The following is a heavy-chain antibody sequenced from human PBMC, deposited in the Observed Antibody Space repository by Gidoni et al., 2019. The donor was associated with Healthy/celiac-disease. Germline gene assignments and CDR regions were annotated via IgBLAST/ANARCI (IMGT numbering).Heavy chain of an antibody. J-gene: IGHJ6*02. V-gene: IGHV3-30-3*01. D-gene: IGHD2-15*01. CDR1: GFTFRSYA. CDR3: ARDRIVVVVAYGMDV. Sequence: QVQLVESGGGVVQPGRSLSLPCSASGFTFRSYAMHWVRQAPGKGLEWVAVISYDGSNKYYADSVKGRFTISRDNSKNTLYLQMNSLRAEDTAVYYCARDRIVVVVAYGMDVWGQGTTVTVSS. CDR2: ISYDGSNK.